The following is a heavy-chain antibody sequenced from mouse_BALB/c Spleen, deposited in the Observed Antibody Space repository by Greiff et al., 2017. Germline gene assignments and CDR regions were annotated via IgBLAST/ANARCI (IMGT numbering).Heavy chain of an antibody. CDR1: GFTFSSYT. CDR2: ISNGGGST. CDR3: ARHEIYYYGSIYFDY. D-gene: IGHD1-1*01. V-gene: IGHV5-12-2*01. J-gene: IGHJ2*01. Sequence: EVKLMESGGGLVQPGGSLKLSCAASGFTFSSYTMSWVRQTPEKRLEWVAYISNGGGSTYYPDTVKGRFTISRDNAKNTLYLQMSSLKSEDTAMYYCARHEIYYYGSIYFDYWGQGTTLTVSS.